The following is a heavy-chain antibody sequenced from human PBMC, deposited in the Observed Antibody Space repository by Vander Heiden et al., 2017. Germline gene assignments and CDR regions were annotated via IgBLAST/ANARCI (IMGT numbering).Heavy chain of an antibody. CDR3: ARTVSLNYGMDV. D-gene: IGHD3-16*02. CDR1: GFTVSSNY. V-gene: IGHV3-53*01. CDR2: IYSGGST. J-gene: IGHJ6*02. Sequence: EVQLVESGGGWIQPGGSLRLSCAASGFTVSSNYMSWVRQAPGKGLEWVSVIYSGGSTYYADSVKGRFTISRDNSKNTLYLQMNSLRAEDTAVYYCARTVSLNYGMDVWGQGTTVTVSS.